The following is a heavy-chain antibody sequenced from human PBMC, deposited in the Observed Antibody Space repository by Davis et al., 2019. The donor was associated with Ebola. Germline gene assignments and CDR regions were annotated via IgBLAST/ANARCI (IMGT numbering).Heavy chain of an antibody. CDR3: AKDRRGRANRGSAPDF. Sequence: GGSLRLSCAASGFIFRTYTMHWVRQAPGKGLEWVAVIPYDGKDISYAESVKARFTVSGDDSKNTAFLQMNSLRAEDTAIYYCAKDRRGRANRGSAPDFWGQGTLVTVSS. CDR1: GFIFRTYT. CDR2: IPYDGKDI. D-gene: IGHD3-10*01. V-gene: IGHV3-30*04. J-gene: IGHJ4*02.